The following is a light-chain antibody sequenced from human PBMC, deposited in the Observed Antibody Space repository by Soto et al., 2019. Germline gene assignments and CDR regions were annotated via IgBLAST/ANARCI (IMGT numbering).Light chain of an antibody. Sequence: DIQMTQSPSTLSASVGERVTITCRASQSISAWLAWYQQEPGKAPKLLIYKASNVESGVPSRFSGSGSGTESTIPISSMQTEYFETYYCQQYHSYPINFGQGTRLEIK. CDR3: QQYHSYPIN. J-gene: IGKJ5*01. CDR2: KAS. V-gene: IGKV1-5*03. CDR1: QSISAW.